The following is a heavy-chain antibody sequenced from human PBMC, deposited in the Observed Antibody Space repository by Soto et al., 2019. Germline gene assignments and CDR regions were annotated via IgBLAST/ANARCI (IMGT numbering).Heavy chain of an antibody. D-gene: IGHD3-3*01. J-gene: IGHJ4*02. CDR1: GYTFTSYW. CDR2: IYPGDSDT. V-gene: IGHV5-51*01. Sequence: VESLKISCKGSGYTFTSYWIGWVRQMPWEGLERLGVIYPGDSDTRYSPSFQGQVTISADKSINTAYLQWGSLKASDSAIYYCARSAGNAGRFLEYWGKGKMVIVSS. CDR3: ARSAGNAGRFLEY.